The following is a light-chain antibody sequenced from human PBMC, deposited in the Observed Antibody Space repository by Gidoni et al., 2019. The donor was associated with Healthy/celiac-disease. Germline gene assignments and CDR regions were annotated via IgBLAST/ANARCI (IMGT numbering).Light chain of an antibody. CDR1: QSVLYSSNNTNY. V-gene: IGKV4-1*01. J-gene: IGKJ4*01. CDR2: WAS. Sequence: IVMHQSPAPLAVSLAERATLTCKSSQSVLYSSNNTNYLAWYQQKPGQPPKLLIYWASTRESGVPDRFSGSGSGTDFTLTISSLQAEDVAVYYCQQYNSNSVTFGGGTKVEIK. CDR3: QQYNSNSVT.